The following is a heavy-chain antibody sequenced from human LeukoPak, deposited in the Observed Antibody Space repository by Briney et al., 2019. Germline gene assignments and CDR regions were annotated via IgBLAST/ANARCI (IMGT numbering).Heavy chain of an antibody. CDR1: GYTFTSYD. D-gene: IGHD6-19*01. V-gene: IGHV1-8*01. CDR2: MNPNSGNT. CDR3: ARSVPLRKGDY. J-gene: IGHJ4*02. Sequence: APVKVSCMASGYTFTSYDINWVRQAPGQGLEWMGWMNPNSGNTGYAQKFQGRVTMTRNTSISTAYMELSSLRSGDTAVYYCARSVPLRKGDYWGQGTLVTVSS.